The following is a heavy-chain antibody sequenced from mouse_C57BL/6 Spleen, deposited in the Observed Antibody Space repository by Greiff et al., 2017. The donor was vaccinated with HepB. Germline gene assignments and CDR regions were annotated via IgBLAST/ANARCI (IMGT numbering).Heavy chain of an antibody. CDR2: IYPGSGST. CDR1: GYTFTSYW. D-gene: IGHD3-2*02. CDR3: ARGAELRKRGRAMDY. J-gene: IGHJ4*01. Sequence: VQLQQSGAELVKPGASVKMSCKASGYTFTSYWITWVKQRPGQGLEWIGDIYPGSGSTNYNEKFKSKATLTVDTSSSTAYMQLSSLTSEDSAVYYCARGAELRKRGRAMDYWGQGTSVTVSS. V-gene: IGHV1-55*01.